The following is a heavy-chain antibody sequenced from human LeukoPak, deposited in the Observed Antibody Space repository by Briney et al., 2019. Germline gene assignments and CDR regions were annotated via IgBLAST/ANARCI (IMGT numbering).Heavy chain of an antibody. J-gene: IGHJ5*02. Sequence: GGSLRLSGAASGFTFSSFAMGWVRQAPEKGLEWVSSIRGFAGSIYYADSVKGRFTSSRDNSKNTLYVLMTTPRAEDTALYYCAKEGGLPSLPYTWFDPWGQGTLVTVST. CDR1: GFTFSSFA. CDR2: IRGFAGSI. D-gene: IGHD1-26*01. V-gene: IGHV3-23*01. CDR3: AKEGGLPSLPYTWFDP.